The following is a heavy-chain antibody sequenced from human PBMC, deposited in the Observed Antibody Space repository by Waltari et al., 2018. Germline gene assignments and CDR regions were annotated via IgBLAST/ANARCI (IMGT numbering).Heavy chain of an antibody. D-gene: IGHD3-10*01. CDR1: GGSISSSSYY. V-gene: IGHV4-39*01. J-gene: IGHJ6*03. Sequence: QLQLQESGPGLVKPSETLSLTCTVSGGSISSSSYYWGWIRQPPGKGLEWIGSIYYSGSTYYNPSLKSRVTISVDTSKNQFSLKLSSVTAADTAVYYCAGHRGSASYYYMDVWGKGTTVTVSS. CDR2: IYYSGST. CDR3: AGHRGSASYYYMDV.